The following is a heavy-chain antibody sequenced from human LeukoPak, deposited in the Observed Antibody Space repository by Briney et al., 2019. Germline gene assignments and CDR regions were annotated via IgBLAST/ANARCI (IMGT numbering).Heavy chain of an antibody. V-gene: IGHV1-18*01. CDR1: GYTFTSYG. D-gene: IGHD2-2*01. CDR3: ARDIDCSSTSCSAIPFDY. CDR2: ISAYNGNT. J-gene: IGHJ4*02. Sequence: VASVKVSCKASGYTFTSYGISWVRQAPGQGLEWMGWISAYNGNTNYAQKLQGRVTMTTDTSTSTAYMELRSLRSDDTAVYYCARDIDCSSTSCSAIPFDYWGQGTLVTVSS.